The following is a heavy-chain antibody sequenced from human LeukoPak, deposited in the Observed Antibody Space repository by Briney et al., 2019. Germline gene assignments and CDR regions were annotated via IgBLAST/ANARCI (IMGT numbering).Heavy chain of an antibody. D-gene: IGHD6-13*01. V-gene: IGHV4-39*01. J-gene: IGHJ4*02. CDR3: ARSNISSWYYAGHFDY. CDR2: IYYSGST. CDR1: GGSISSSSYY. Sequence: SETLSLTCTVSGGSISSSSYYWGWIRHPPGKGLEWIGSIYYSGSTYYNPSLKSRVTISVDTSKNQFSLKLSSVTAADTAVYYCARSNISSWYYAGHFDYWGQGTLVTVSS.